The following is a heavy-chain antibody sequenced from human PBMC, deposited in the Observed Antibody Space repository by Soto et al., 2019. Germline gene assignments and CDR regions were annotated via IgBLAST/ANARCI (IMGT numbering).Heavy chain of an antibody. CDR2: ISSSGSTI. V-gene: IGHV3-48*03. D-gene: IGHD2-2*01. Sequence: GGSLRLSCAASGFTFSSYEMNWVRQAPGKGLEWVSYISSSGSTIYYADSVKGRFTISRDNAKNSLYLQMNSLRAEDTAVYYCARDAGPGYEPLGMDVWGQGTTVTVSS. J-gene: IGHJ6*02. CDR3: ARDAGPGYEPLGMDV. CDR1: GFTFSSYE.